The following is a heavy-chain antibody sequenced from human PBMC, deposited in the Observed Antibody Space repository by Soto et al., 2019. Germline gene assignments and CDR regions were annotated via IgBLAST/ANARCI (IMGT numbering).Heavy chain of an antibody. D-gene: IGHD2-15*01. Sequence: GGSLRLSCAASGFTVSSNYMSWVRQAPGKGLEWVSVIYSGGSTSYADSVKGRFTISRDNSKNTLYLQMNSLRVEDTAVYYCARLRYCSGGSCYSYYYYGMDVWGQGTTVTVSS. CDR2: IYSGGST. V-gene: IGHV3-66*04. CDR1: GFTVSSNY. J-gene: IGHJ6*02. CDR3: ARLRYCSGGSCYSYYYYGMDV.